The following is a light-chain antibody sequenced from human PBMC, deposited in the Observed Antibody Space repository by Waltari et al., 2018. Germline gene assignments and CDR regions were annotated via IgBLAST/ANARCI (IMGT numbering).Light chain of an antibody. Sequence: ALRITQSPSSLSASTGDRVTITCRASQGISSYLAWYQQKPGKAPNLLIYAASTLQSGVPSRFSGSGSGTDFTLTISCLQSEDFATYYCQQYYSYLTFGQGTKLESK. CDR2: AAS. CDR1: QGISSY. CDR3: QQYYSYLT. J-gene: IGKJ2*01. V-gene: IGKV1-8*01.